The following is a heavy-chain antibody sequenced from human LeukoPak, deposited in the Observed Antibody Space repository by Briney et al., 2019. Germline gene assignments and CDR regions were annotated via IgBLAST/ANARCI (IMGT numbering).Heavy chain of an antibody. CDR2: INPSGGST. CDR3: ARDQTVTTVVTGPGD. Sequence: ASVKVSCKASGYTFTSYDINWVRQATGQGLEWMGIINPSGGSTSYAQKFQGRVTMTRDTSTSTVYMELSSLRSEDTAVYYCARDQTVTTVVTGPGDWGQGTLVTVSS. D-gene: IGHD4-23*01. J-gene: IGHJ4*02. V-gene: IGHV1-46*01. CDR1: GYTFTSYD.